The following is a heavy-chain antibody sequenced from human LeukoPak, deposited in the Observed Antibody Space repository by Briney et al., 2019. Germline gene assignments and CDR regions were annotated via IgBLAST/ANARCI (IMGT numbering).Heavy chain of an antibody. CDR1: GGSISSYY. CDR3: ASSPTTYYDFWSGFLRVVDAFDI. CDR2: TYYSGST. J-gene: IGHJ3*02. Sequence: KSSETLSLTCTVSGGSISSYYWSWIRQPPGKGLEWIGYTYYSGSTNYNPSLKSRVTISVDTFKNQFSLKLSSVTAADTAVYYCASSPTTYYDFWSGFLRVVDAFDIWGQGTMVTVSS. D-gene: IGHD3-3*01. V-gene: IGHV4-59*08.